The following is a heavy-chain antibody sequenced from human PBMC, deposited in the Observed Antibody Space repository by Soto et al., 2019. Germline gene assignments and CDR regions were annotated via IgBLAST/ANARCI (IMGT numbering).Heavy chain of an antibody. J-gene: IGHJ5*02. CDR3: ARHEYSSQLPDGFDT. D-gene: IGHD6-6*01. Sequence: SETLSLTCTVSGGSISSSSYYWGWIRQPPGKGLEWIGSIYYSGSTYYNPSLKSRVTISVDTSKNQFSLKLSSVTAADTAVYYCARHEYSSQLPDGFDTWGQGTRVTVA. CDR2: IYYSGST. CDR1: GGSISSSSYY. V-gene: IGHV4-39*01.